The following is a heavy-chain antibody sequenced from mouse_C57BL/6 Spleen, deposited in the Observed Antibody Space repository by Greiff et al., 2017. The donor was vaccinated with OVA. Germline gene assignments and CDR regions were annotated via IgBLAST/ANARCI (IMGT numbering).Heavy chain of an antibody. CDR2: IYPSDSET. CDR1: GYTFTSYW. J-gene: IGHJ1*03. V-gene: IGHV1-61*01. CDR3: ARLWLLRDPHV. D-gene: IGHD2-3*01. Sequence: QVQLQQPGAELVRPGSSVKLSCKASGYTFTSYWMDWVKQRPGQGLEWIGNIYPSDSETHYNQKFKDKATLTVDKSSSTAYMQLSSLTSEDSAVYYCARLWLLRDPHVWGTGTTVTVSS.